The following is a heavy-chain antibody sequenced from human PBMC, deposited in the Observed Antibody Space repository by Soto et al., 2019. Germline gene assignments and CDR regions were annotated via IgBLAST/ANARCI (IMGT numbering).Heavy chain of an antibody. Sequence: SETLSLTCTVSGGSISSGGYYWSWIRQHPGTGLEWIGYIYYSGSTYYNPSLKSRVTISVDTSKNQFSLKLSSVTAADTAVYYCARDLREATIGFDPWGQGTLVTVSS. CDR3: ARDLREATIGFDP. CDR2: IYYSGST. D-gene: IGHD5-12*01. V-gene: IGHV4-31*03. J-gene: IGHJ5*02. CDR1: GGSISSGGYY.